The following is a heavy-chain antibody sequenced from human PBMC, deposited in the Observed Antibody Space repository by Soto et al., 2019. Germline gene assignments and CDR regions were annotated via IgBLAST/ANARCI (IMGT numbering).Heavy chain of an antibody. D-gene: IGHD2-2*01. CDR1: GFTFSNYA. CDR3: VKGSSTSRPYYFDY. J-gene: IGHJ4*02. V-gene: IGHV3-23*01. Sequence: EVQLLESGGGLVQPGGSLRLSCAASGFTFSNYAMSWVRQTPGKGLEWVSAMTGSGGSTYYADSVKGRFTISRDNSKNTLYLQMNTLGVEDTAVYYCVKGSSTSRPYYFDYWGQGTLVTVSS. CDR2: MTGSGGST.